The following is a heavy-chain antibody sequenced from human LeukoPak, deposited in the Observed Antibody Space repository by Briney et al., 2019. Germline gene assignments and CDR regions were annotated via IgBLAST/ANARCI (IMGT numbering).Heavy chain of an antibody. CDR2: ISYDGSDK. V-gene: IGHV3-30*18. CDR3: AELGITMIGGV. CDR1: GFTFSSYG. J-gene: IGHJ6*04. D-gene: IGHD3-10*02. Sequence: QTGGSLRLSCAASGFTFSSYGMHWVHQAPRQGLEWVAVISYDGSDKYYADSVKGRFTISRDNSKNTLYLQTNSLRAEDTAVYYCAELGITMIGGVWGKGTTVTISS.